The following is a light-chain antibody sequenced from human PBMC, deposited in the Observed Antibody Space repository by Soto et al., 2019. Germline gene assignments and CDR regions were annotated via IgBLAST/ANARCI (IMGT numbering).Light chain of an antibody. J-gene: IGLJ2*01. Sequence: QSVLTQPPSVSAAPGQRVTISCSGSSSNIGNNFVSWYQQLPGTAPRLLIYDNNNRPSGIPDRFSGSQSGTSATLAITGLQTGDEADYFCATWDSSLSVVIFGGGTKVTVL. CDR2: DNN. CDR1: SSNIGNNF. V-gene: IGLV1-51*01. CDR3: ATWDSSLSVVI.